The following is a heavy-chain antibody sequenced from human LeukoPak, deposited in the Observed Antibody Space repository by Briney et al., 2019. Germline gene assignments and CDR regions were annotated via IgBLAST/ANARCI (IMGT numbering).Heavy chain of an antibody. D-gene: IGHD1-26*01. CDR2: IWYDGSNK. Sequence: PGGSLRLSCAASGFTFSSYGMHWVRQAPGKGLEWVAVIWYDGSNKYYADSVKGRFTISRDNSKNTLYLQMNSLRAEDTAVYYCAATLVGAIPGGMDVWGQGTTVTVSS. V-gene: IGHV3-33*01. J-gene: IGHJ6*02. CDR3: AATLVGAIPGGMDV. CDR1: GFTFSSYG.